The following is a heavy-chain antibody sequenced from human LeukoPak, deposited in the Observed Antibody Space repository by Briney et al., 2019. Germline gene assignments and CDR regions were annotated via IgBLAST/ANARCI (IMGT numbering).Heavy chain of an antibody. CDR3: TRGAEQLSSYGMDV. V-gene: IGHV4-34*01. D-gene: IGHD5-18*01. Sequence: SETLSLTCAVYGGSFSGYYWSWVRQAPGKGLEWVGEINHSGSTKQNPSLKSRVTISVDTTKNRFSLKLSSVTAADSAVYYCTRGAEQLSSYGMDVWGKGTTVTVSS. CDR1: GGSFSGYY. J-gene: IGHJ6*04. CDR2: INHSGST.